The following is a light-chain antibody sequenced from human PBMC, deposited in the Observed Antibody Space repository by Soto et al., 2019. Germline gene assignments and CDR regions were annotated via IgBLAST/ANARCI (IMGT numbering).Light chain of an antibody. CDR3: EHYGSSPPYT. Sequence: EIVLTQSPGSLSLSPGERATVSCWASQTVSSRYLAWHQQRPGQAPRLLIYGASKRATGIPDRFSGSGSGTDFSLTISRLEPEDFAVYYCEHYGSSPPYTFGQGTRLEIK. V-gene: IGKV3-20*01. CDR2: GAS. J-gene: IGKJ2*01. CDR1: QTVSSRY.